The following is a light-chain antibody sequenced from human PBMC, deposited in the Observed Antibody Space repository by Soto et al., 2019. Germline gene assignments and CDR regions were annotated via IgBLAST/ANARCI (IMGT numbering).Light chain of an antibody. J-gene: IGKJ2*01. CDR3: HQYISYTPYT. CDR2: DAS. V-gene: IGKV1-5*01. CDR1: HSIGSS. Sequence: DIQMTQSPSALSASLGDRVTITCRASHSIGSSLAWYHQRPGKAPNLLIYDASSLESGGPSRFSGGGSGTEFTLTISSLQPDDFGTDYCHQYISYTPYTIGQGTKVEIK.